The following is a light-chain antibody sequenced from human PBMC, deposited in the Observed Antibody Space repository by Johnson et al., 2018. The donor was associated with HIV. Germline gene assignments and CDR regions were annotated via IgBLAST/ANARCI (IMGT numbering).Light chain of an antibody. CDR2: RNN. CDR1: SSNIGSNT. V-gene: IGLV1-44*01. Sequence: QFVLTQPPSASGTPGQRVTISCSGSSSNIGSNTVNWYQQLPGTAPKLLIYRNNQRPSGVPDRFSGSKSGTSASLAISGLQAEDEADYYCVAWDDSLNGHVFGTGTKVTVL. CDR3: VAWDDSLNGHV. J-gene: IGLJ1*01.